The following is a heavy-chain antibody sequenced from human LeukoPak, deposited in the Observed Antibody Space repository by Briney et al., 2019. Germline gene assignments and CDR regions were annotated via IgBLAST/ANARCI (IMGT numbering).Heavy chain of an antibody. CDR2: IYYSGST. Sequence: PSGTLSLTCTVSGGSISSYYWSWIRQTPGKGLEWIGDIYYSGSTNYNPSLKSRLTISVDTSKNQFSLKLTSVTAADTAVYYCAREGGPYRPLDYSGQGTLVTVSS. V-gene: IGHV4-59*12. CDR1: GGSISSYY. CDR3: AREGGPYRPLDY. J-gene: IGHJ4*02.